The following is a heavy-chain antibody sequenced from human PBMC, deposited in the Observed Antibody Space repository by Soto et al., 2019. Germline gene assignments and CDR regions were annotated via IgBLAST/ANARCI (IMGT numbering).Heavy chain of an antibody. CDR1: GFTFSSYA. J-gene: IGHJ6*02. D-gene: IGHD2-15*01. V-gene: IGHV3-23*01. CDR2: ISGSGGST. Sequence: EVQLLESGGGLVQPGGSLRLSCAASGFTFSSYAMSWVRQAPGKGLEWVSAISGSGGSTYYADSVKGRFTISRDNSKNTLYLQMNSLRAEDTAVYYCAKGVVVVAATPTPYYYYGIDVWGQGTTVTVSS. CDR3: AKGVVVVAATPTPYYYYGIDV.